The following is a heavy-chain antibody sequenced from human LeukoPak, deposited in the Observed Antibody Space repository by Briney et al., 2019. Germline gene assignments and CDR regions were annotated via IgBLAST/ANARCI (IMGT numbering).Heavy chain of an antibody. CDR3: ARHSVSETGYYVDY. J-gene: IGHJ4*02. D-gene: IGHD3-9*01. Sequence: SETLSLTCTVSGASISSSTDYWGWIRQPPGKGLEWIANIYYSGSTYYNPSLKSRVTISVDKSKNQFSLKVTSVTAADTAVYYCARHSVSETGYYVDYWGQGTLVTVSS. CDR1: GASISSSTDY. V-gene: IGHV4-39*01. CDR2: IYYSGST.